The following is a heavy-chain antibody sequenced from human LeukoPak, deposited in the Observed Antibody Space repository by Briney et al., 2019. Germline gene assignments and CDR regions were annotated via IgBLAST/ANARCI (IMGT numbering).Heavy chain of an antibody. CDR3: ATFCSGGDCYSFAP. CDR2: IIGSGGNT. J-gene: IGHJ5*02. V-gene: IGHV3-23*01. Sequence: GGSLRLSCAASGFTFNNYAMTWVRQAPAKGLEWVSTIIGSGGNTDYADSVKGRFTISRDNSKDTLFLQMDSLRVEDTAVYYCATFCSGGDCYSFAPWGQGTLVTVSS. D-gene: IGHD2-15*01. CDR1: GFTFNNYA.